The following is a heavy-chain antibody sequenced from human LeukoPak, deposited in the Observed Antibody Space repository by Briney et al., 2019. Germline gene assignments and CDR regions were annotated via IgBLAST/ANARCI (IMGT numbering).Heavy chain of an antibody. D-gene: IGHD5-18*01. CDR2: ISGSGSTI. V-gene: IGHV3-48*04. Sequence: PGGSLRLSCAASGFTFSSYSMMWVRQAPGKGLEWVSYISGSGSTIYYADSVKGRFTISRDNAKNSLYLQMNSLRAEDTAVYYCARAWTGYSYGDYWGQGTLVTVSS. CDR3: ARAWTGYSYGDY. CDR1: GFTFSSYS. J-gene: IGHJ4*02.